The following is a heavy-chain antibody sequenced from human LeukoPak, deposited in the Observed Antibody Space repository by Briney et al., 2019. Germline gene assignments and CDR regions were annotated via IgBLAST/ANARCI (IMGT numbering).Heavy chain of an antibody. CDR3: AKPTSTGYSYGLVY. D-gene: IGHD5-18*01. J-gene: IGHJ4*02. Sequence: RGSLRLSCAASGFTFDDYAMHWVRQAPGKGLEWVSLISWDGGSTYYADSVKGRFTISRDNSKNSLYLQMNSLRAEDTALYYCAKPTSTGYSYGLVYWGQGTLVTVSS. CDR2: ISWDGGST. V-gene: IGHV3-43D*04. CDR1: GFTFDDYA.